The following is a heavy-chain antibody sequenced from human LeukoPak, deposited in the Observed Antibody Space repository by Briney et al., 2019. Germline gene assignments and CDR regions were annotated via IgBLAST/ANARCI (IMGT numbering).Heavy chain of an antibody. D-gene: IGHD1-26*01. J-gene: IGHJ5*02. V-gene: IGHV1-69*13. CDR3: AREAVVGPRYFPDP. Sequence: GASVKVSCKASGGTFSSYAISWVRQAPGQGLEWMGGIIPIFGTANYAQKFQGRVTITADESTSTAYMELSSLRSEDTAVYYCAREAVVGPRYFPDPWGQGTLVTVSS. CDR2: IIPIFGTA. CDR1: GGTFSSYA.